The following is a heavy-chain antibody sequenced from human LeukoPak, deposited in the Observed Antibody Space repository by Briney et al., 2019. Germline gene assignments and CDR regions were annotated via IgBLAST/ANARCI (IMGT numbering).Heavy chain of an antibody. CDR1: GGSISSGSYY. CDR2: IYTSGST. D-gene: IGHD6-13*01. Sequence: PSETLSLTCTVSGGSISSGSYYWSWIRQPAGKGLEWIGRIYTSGSTNYNPSLKSRVTISVDTSRNQFSLKLSSVTAADTAVYYCARDAQQLVTGSYYFDYWGQGTLVTVSS. J-gene: IGHJ4*02. CDR3: ARDAQQLVTGSYYFDY. V-gene: IGHV4-61*02.